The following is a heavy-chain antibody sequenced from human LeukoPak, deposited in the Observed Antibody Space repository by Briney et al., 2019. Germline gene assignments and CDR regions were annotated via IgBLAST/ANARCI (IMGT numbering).Heavy chain of an antibody. D-gene: IGHD3-16*01. V-gene: IGHV3-23*01. CDR1: GFTFSSYA. CDR2: ITKTGDKT. J-gene: IGHJ4*02. CDR3: AKAVPLVWGALDY. Sequence: GGSLRLSCAASGFTFSSYAMTWVRQAPGKGLEWVSTITKTGDKTFYVDSVKGRFTVSRDNSKNMLYLQMSSLRVEDTGVYYCAKAVPLVWGALDYWGQGTLVTVSS.